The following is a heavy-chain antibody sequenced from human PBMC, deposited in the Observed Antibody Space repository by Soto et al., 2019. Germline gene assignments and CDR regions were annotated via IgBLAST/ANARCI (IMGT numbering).Heavy chain of an antibody. Sequence: GGSLRLSCAASRFAPGYHAMNWVRQAPGKGLEWVSTISSNGENTHYADSVKGRFIISSDNSSNTVALQMNSLRVEGTAIYYCVSWVSAHFDSWGQGTLVTVSS. CDR3: VSWVSAHFDS. D-gene: IGHD6-13*01. CDR1: RFAPGYHA. V-gene: IGHV3-23*01. J-gene: IGHJ4*01. CDR2: ISSNGENT.